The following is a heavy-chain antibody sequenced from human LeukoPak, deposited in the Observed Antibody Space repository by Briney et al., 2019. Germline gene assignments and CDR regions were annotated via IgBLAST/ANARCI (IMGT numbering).Heavy chain of an antibody. CDR3: ARAYCSSTSCYHYYYYYMDV. D-gene: IGHD2-2*01. J-gene: IGHJ6*03. CDR1: GFTFSSYA. V-gene: IGHV3-30*04. Sequence: GGSLRLSCAASGFTFSSYAMNWVRQAPGKGLEWVAVISYGGRTTYYADSVKGRFTISRDNSKNTLYVQMSSLRAEDTAVYYCARAYCSSTSCYHYYYYYMDVWGKGTTVTVSS. CDR2: ISYGGRTT.